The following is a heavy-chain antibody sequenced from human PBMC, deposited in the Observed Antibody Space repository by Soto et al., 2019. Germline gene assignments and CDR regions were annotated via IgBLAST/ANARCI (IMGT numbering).Heavy chain of an antibody. J-gene: IGHJ4*02. CDR2: LNQNGREK. V-gene: IGHV3-7*01. CDR1: GFPFSIHW. CDR3: AGGSY. Sequence: EMHLVESGGGLVQPGGSLRLSCAASGFPFSIHWMNWVRQAPGKGLEWVANLNQNGREKYYVDSVKDRFTISRDNAKNSLSLQMNSLRAEDTAVYYCAGGSYWGQGTLVTVSS.